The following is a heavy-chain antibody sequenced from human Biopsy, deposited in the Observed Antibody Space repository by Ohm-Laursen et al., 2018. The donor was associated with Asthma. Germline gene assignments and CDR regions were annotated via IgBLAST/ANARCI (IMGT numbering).Heavy chain of an antibody. V-gene: IGHV1-24*01. CDR2: HDHEEGGT. CDR1: GGTFSNFA. D-gene: IGHD4-17*01. CDR3: ASDFPKDYVRYNFQF. J-gene: IGHJ4*02. Sequence: ASVKVSCKAPGGTFSNFAISWVRQAPGQGLEWMGGHDHEEGGTVNARRFQGRVTMTEDTSTDTAHMELSSLSSDDTAVYYCASDFPKDYVRYNFQFWGQGTLVTVSS.